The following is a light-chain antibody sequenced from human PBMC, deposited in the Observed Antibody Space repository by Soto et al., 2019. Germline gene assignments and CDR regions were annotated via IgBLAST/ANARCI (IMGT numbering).Light chain of an antibody. V-gene: IGKV1-6*01. J-gene: IGKJ1*01. CDR1: QAISDD. Sequence: AIQMTQSPSSLSASVGDRVTITCRASQAISDDVGWYQQTPGKAPKLLISGASRLQIGVPSRFSGSGSGAAFTLTITRLRPEDFATYYCLQNHNYPRTFGQGTKEEI. CDR3: LQNHNYPRT. CDR2: GAS.